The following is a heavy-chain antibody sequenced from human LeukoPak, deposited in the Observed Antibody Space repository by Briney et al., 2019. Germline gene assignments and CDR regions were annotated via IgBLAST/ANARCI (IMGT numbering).Heavy chain of an antibody. J-gene: IGHJ6*03. CDR3: ASSRANLASGDSVVVPVAFYYYYYMDV. CDR1: GGALSTYG. D-gene: IGHD2-2*01. CDR2: IIPIFGTT. V-gene: IGHV1-69*13. Sequence: ASVKVSCKASGGALSTYGISWVRQAPGQGLEWMGGIIPIFGTTNYAKNFQGRVTITADESTSTAYMEVSGLRSDDTAVYYCASSRANLASGDSVVVPVAFYYYYYMDVWGKGTTVTVPS.